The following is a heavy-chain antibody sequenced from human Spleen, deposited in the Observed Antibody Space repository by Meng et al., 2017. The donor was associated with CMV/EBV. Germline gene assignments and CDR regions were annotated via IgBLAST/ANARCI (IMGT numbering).Heavy chain of an antibody. V-gene: IGHV4-30-4*08. CDR2: IYYSGST. CDR3: ARDSGGYGLDAFDI. J-gene: IGHJ3*02. D-gene: IGHD2-15*01. Sequence: LRLSCTVSGGSISSGDYYWSWIRQPPGKGLEWIGYIYYSGSTYYNPSLKSRVTISVDTSKSQFSLKMRSVTAADTAVYYCARDSGGYGLDAFDIWGQGTMVTVSS. CDR1: GGSISSGDYY.